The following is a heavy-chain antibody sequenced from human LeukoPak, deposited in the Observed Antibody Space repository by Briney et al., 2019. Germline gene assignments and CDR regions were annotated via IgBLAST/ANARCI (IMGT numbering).Heavy chain of an antibody. CDR3: AKRKSGSSGLYFLDY. D-gene: IGHD3-10*01. Sequence: GGSLRLSCAASGFTFNSYAMSWVRQAPGKGLEWVSAIIGSGGSTYYADSVEGRFTVSRDNSKNTVYLQMNSLRAEDTAIYYCAKRKSGSSGLYFLDYWGQGTQVTVSS. CDR2: IIGSGGST. CDR1: GFTFNSYA. V-gene: IGHV3-23*01. J-gene: IGHJ4*02.